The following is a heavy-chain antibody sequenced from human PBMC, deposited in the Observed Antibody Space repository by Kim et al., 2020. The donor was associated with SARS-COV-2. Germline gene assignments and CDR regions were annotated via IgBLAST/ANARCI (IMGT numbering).Heavy chain of an antibody. Sequence: SETLSLTCAVSGGSFSGYYWNWIRQSPGEGLEWIGEINALGSTRYNTSLNSRVTISLDTSKNHFSLNLRSVTAADTAVYYCARGESWGYFFDSWGQGTLV. V-gene: IGHV4-34*01. D-gene: IGHD3-16*01. CDR2: INALGST. CDR1: GGSFSGYY. J-gene: IGHJ4*02. CDR3: ARGESWGYFFDS.